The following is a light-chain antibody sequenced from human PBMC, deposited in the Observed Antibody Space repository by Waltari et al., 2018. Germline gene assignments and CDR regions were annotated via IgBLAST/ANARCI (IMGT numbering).Light chain of an antibody. V-gene: IGKV1-39*01. CDR3: QQSYRSPWT. Sequence: DIQMTQSPSSLSASVGDRVTITCRASQTIDRYLTWYHQKPGKAPKILIYAASTLQSWVPSRFSGSGSGTDFTLTIIGLQPEDFATYFCQQSYRSPWTFGQGTRVDIK. CDR1: QTIDRY. CDR2: AAS. J-gene: IGKJ1*01.